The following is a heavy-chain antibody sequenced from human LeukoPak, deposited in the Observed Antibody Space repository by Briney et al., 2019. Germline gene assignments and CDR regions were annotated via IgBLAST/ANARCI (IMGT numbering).Heavy chain of an antibody. CDR1: GITFSSYA. Sequence: RSPRPSRAAFGITFSSYAMHWVRQAPSKGLEWGAVISYDGSNKYYADSVKGRFTISRDNSKNTLYLQMNSLRAEDTAVYYCARKEILYYYGMDVWGQGTTVTVSS. CDR2: ISYDGSNK. D-gene: IGHD5-24*01. J-gene: IGHJ6*02. V-gene: IGHV3-30*04. CDR3: ARKEILYYYGMDV.